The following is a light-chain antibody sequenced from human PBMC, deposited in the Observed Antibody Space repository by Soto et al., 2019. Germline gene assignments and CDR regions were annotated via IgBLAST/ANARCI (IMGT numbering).Light chain of an antibody. CDR3: QLYGISPH. CDR1: QSVSSSY. J-gene: IGKJ5*01. Sequence: ETVTTQSPSTLSVSPGERATLYCRASQSVSSSYLAWYQQKPGQAPRLLIYGASSRATGIPDRFSGSASGTDFTLTINRLEPEDFAVYYCQLYGISPHFGQGTRLEI. CDR2: GAS. V-gene: IGKV3-20*01.